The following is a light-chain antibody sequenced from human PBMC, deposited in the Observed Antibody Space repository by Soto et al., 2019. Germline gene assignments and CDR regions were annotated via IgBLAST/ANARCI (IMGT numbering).Light chain of an antibody. J-gene: IGKJ1*01. CDR1: QSVSSN. V-gene: IGKV3-15*01. Sequence: ERVMTQSPATLSVSPGERATLSCRASQSVSSNLAWYQQKPGQAPRLLIYGASTRATGVPARFSASGSGTEFTLTISSLQSEDFAVYYCQQCNNWPPTFGQGTKVDIK. CDR3: QQCNNWPPT. CDR2: GAS.